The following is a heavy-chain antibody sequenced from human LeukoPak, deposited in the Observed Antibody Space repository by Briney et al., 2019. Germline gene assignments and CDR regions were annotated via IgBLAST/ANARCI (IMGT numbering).Heavy chain of an antibody. CDR2: ITGSGANT. D-gene: IGHD6-13*01. Sequence: GGSLRLSCEASGFTFSSSAMTWVRQAPGKGLEWVSAITGSGANTNYADSVKGRFTISRDNSKNTLYLQMNSLRAEDTAVYYCARNLGQQVSAWGQGTLVTVSS. CDR1: GFTFSSSA. CDR3: ARNLGQQVSA. J-gene: IGHJ4*02. V-gene: IGHV3-23*01.